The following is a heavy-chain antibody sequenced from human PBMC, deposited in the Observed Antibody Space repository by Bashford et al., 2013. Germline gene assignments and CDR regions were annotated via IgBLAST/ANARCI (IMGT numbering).Heavy chain of an antibody. V-gene: IGHV3-72*01. CDR1: GLTLSDHF. CDR3: GRHKWMNPVQPVAGVDY. CDR2: IRNKANDDTT. D-gene: IGHD6-19*01. J-gene: IGHJ4*02. Sequence: GSLRLSCAASGLTLSDHFMDWVRQGPGKGPEWVGRIRNKANDDTTVYAASVRGRFTISRDDSKNSLYLQMNSLKTEDTAMYYCGRHKWMNPVQPVAGVDYWGQGTLVTVSS.